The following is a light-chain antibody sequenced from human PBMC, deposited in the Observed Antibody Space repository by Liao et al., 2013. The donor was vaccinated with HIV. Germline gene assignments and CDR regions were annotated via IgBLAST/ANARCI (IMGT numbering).Light chain of an antibody. CDR1: ILGDEY. V-gene: IGLV3-1*01. Sequence: SYDLTQPPSVSVSPGQTASITCSGHILGDEYVSWYRQKPGQAPVLIICQDTKRPSGIPERFSGSTSGNAATLTISGTQPMDEAAYYCQTWDSSNMIFGGGTEADRP. J-gene: IGLJ2*01. CDR2: QDT. CDR3: QTWDSSNMI.